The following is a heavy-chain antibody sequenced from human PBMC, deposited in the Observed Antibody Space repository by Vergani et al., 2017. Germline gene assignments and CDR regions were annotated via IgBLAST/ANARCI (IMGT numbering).Heavy chain of an antibody. J-gene: IGHJ6*02. Sequence: QVQLQQSGPGLVKPSQTLSLTCAISGDSVSSNTAVWNWIRQSPSRGLEWLGRTYHRSKWYNDYAVSVKSRITINPETSKNQFSLQLNSVTPEDTAVYYCARDFKQLARPYYCVMDVWGQGTTVTVS. CDR3: ARDFKQLARPYYCVMDV. V-gene: IGHV6-1*01. D-gene: IGHD6-6*01. CDR1: GDSVSSNTAV. CDR2: TYHRSKWYN.